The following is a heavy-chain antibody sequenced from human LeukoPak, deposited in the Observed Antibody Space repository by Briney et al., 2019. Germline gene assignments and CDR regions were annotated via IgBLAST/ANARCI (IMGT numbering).Heavy chain of an antibody. CDR2: NFFHDGTT. D-gene: IGHD3-10*01. CDR1: GGTFISYA. CDR3: ARDSGNYHYDMDV. J-gene: IGHJ6*02. V-gene: IGHV1-46*01. Sequence: ASVKVSCKASGGTFISYAISWVRQAPGQGLEWMGINFFHDGTTSNTQKFPGRLTMTRDTSTSTVYMELSSLRSEDTAVYYCARDSGNYHYDMDVWGQGTTVIVSS.